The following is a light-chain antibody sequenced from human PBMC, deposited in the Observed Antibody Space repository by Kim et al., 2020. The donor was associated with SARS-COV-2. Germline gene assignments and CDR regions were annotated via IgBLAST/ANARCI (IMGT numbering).Light chain of an antibody. CDR1: SVNSHYA. CDR2: LNNDGRH. Sequence: ASVTLTGTLKSVNSHYAIAGHQQHPERGPRYLLRLNNDGRHNKGDGVPDLFSGSSSEAERYLTISSLHSEDEADYYCPTWGSGIRVFGGGTKLTVL. V-gene: IGLV4-69*01. J-gene: IGLJ3*02. CDR3: PTWGSGIRV.